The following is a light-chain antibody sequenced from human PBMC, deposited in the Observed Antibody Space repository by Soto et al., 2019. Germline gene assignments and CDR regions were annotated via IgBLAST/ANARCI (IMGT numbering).Light chain of an antibody. Sequence: EIVLTQSPGTLSLSPGERATLSCRASQSVSSSYLAWYQQKPGQAPRLLIYGASSRATGIPDRFSGSGSGTDFTLTISRLEPEDFAVYYCQQYGSSPTTFGQGTKVDMK. V-gene: IGKV3-20*01. J-gene: IGKJ1*01. CDR2: GAS. CDR1: QSVSSSY. CDR3: QQYGSSPTT.